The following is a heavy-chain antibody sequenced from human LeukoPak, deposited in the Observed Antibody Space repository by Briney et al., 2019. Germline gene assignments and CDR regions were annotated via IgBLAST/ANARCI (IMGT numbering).Heavy chain of an antibody. D-gene: IGHD3-3*01. CDR2: GSSTSSYK. V-gene: IGHV3-21*01. CDR3: ARETTTIFGVVPYYFDY. CDR1: GFTFSSYT. J-gene: IGHJ4*02. Sequence: TGGSLRLSCAASGFTFSSYTMSWVRQAPGRGLEWVSSGSSTSSYKYYADSVKGRFTISRDNAKNSLYLQMNSLRAEDTAVYYCARETTTIFGVVPYYFDYWGQGTLVTVSS.